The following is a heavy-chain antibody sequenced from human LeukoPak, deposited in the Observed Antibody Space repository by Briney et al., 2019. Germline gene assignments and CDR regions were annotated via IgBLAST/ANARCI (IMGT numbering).Heavy chain of an antibody. CDR3: ASPSIGAFDI. CDR1: GGSISSSNYS. J-gene: IGHJ3*02. D-gene: IGHD6-6*01. V-gene: IGHV4-39*01. Sequence: SETLSLTCTVSGGSISSSNYSWGWIRQPPGKGLEWIGSIYHSGSTYYNSPLKSRVTISVDTSKNQFSLKLSSVTAADTAVYYCASPSIGAFDIWGQGTMVTVSS. CDR2: IYHSGST.